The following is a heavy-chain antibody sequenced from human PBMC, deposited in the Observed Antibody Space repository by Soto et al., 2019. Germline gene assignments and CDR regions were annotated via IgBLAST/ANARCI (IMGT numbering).Heavy chain of an antibody. CDR2: INHSGST. CDR3: ARSRVGEWLRLTPYNWFDP. CDR1: GWSFSGYY. Sequence: PSDTLSLTCAVYGWSFSGYYWRWIRQPPWTGLEWIGEINHSGSTNYNPSLKSRVTISVDTSKNQFSLKLSSVTAADTAVYYCARSRVGEWLRLTPYNWFDPWGQGTLVT. D-gene: IGHD5-12*01. J-gene: IGHJ5*02. V-gene: IGHV4-34*01.